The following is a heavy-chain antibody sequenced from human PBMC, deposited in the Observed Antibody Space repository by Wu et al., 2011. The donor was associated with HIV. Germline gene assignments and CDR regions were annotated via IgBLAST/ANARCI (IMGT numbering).Heavy chain of an antibody. Sequence: QVQLVQSGAEVKKPGSSVKVSCKASGGTFSSSAISWVRQAPGQGLEWMGGIIPIFGTAKYVQKFQGRVTITADKSTSTAYMELSSLTSEDTAVYYCARDLGGDEDYWGQGTLVTVSA. CDR3: ARDLGGDEDY. CDR1: GGTFSSSA. J-gene: IGHJ4*02. CDR2: IIPIFGTA. D-gene: IGHD2-21*01. V-gene: IGHV1-69*14.